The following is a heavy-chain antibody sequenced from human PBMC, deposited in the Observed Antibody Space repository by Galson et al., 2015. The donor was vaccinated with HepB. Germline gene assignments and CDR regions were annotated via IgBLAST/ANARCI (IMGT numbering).Heavy chain of an antibody. V-gene: IGHV3-23*01. Sequence: SLRLSCAASGFTFSTYAMNWVRQAPGKGLEWVPGISGSGGSTYYADSVKGRFTISRGSSSNNVYLQMNSLRAEDTAVYYCAKVSMVVAAPGAGMDVWGRGTTVTVSS. J-gene: IGHJ6*02. CDR1: GFTFSTYA. CDR2: ISGSGGST. CDR3: AKVSMVVAAPGAGMDV. D-gene: IGHD2-15*01.